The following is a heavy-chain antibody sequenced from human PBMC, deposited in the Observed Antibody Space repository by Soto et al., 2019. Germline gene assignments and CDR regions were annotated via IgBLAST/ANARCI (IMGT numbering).Heavy chain of an antibody. V-gene: IGHV3-21*01. CDR2: ISSSSSYI. CDR3: ARDQPGYSYGYGLGY. CDR1: GFTFSSYS. Sequence: EVQLVESGGGLVKPGGSLRLSCAASGFTFSSYSMNWVRQAPGKGLEWVSSISSSSSYIYYAGSVKGRFTISRDNAKNSLYLQMNSLIAEDTAVYYCARDQPGYSYGYGLGYWGQGTLVTVSS. J-gene: IGHJ4*02. D-gene: IGHD5-18*01.